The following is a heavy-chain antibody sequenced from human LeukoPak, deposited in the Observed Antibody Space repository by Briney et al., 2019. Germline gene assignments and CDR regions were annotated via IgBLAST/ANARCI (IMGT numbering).Heavy chain of an antibody. D-gene: IGHD2-15*01. CDR1: GFTFSTYS. Sequence: GGSLRLSCAASGFTFSTYSMNWVRQAPGKGLEWVSSISSSSHYIYYADPVKGRFTISRDNAKNSLYLQMNSLRAEDTALYYCAEGYGYFDYWGQGTLVTVSS. CDR3: AEGYGYFDY. CDR2: ISSSSHYI. V-gene: IGHV3-21*01. J-gene: IGHJ4*02.